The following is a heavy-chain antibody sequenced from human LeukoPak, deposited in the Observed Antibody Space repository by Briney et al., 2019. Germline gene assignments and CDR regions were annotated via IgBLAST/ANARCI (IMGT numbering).Heavy chain of an antibody. D-gene: IGHD3-22*01. CDR1: GGTFSTYD. CDR3: ARDRASGDDSSGYSFDY. J-gene: IGHJ4*02. Sequence: ASVKVSCKATGGTFSTYDISWVRQAPGQGLEWMGGIIPIFGTANYAQKFQGRVTITADESTSTAYMELSSLRSENTAVYYCARDRASGDDSSGYSFDYWGQGTLVTVSS. CDR2: IIPIFGTA. V-gene: IGHV1-69*01.